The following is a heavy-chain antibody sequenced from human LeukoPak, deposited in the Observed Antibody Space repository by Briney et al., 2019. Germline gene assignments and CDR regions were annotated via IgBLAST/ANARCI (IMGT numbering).Heavy chain of an antibody. CDR2: ISYDGSNK. D-gene: IGHD6-6*01. CDR3: ARGVRVGFSSYYFDY. V-gene: IGHV3-30*04. CDR1: GFTFSSYA. Sequence: PGGSLRLSCAASGFTFSSYAMHWVRQAPGKGLEWVAVISYDGSNKYYADSVKGRFTISRDNSKNTLYLQMNSLRAEDTAVYYCARGVRVGFSSYYFDYWGQGTLVTVSS. J-gene: IGHJ4*02.